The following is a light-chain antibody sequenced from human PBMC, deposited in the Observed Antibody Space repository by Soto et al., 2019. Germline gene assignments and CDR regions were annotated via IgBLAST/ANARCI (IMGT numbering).Light chain of an antibody. CDR1: SSNIGSNY. J-gene: IGLJ2*01. CDR3: AAWDDSLSAVV. CDR2: RND. V-gene: IGLV1-47*01. Sequence: QSVLTRPPSASGTLGQRVTISCSGSSSNIGSNYVYWYQQLPGSAPKLLIYRNDQRPSGVPDRFSASKSGTAASLAISGLRSEDEADYHCAAWDDSLSAVVFGGGTKLTVL.